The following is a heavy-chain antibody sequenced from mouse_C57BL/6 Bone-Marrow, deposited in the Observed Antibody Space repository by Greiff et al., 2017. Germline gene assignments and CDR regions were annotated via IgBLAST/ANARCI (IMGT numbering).Heavy chain of an antibody. CDR2: IYPGSGST. Sequence: QVQLQQSGAELVKPGASVKMSCKASGYTFTSYWITWVKQRPGQGLEWIGDIYPGSGSTNYNEKFKSKATLTVDTSSSTAYMQLSSLTSEDSAVYYCARREGSSDFYGYFDVWGTGTTVTVSA. J-gene: IGHJ1*03. CDR3: ARREGSSDFYGYFDV. D-gene: IGHD1-1*01. V-gene: IGHV1-55*01. CDR1: GYTFTSYW.